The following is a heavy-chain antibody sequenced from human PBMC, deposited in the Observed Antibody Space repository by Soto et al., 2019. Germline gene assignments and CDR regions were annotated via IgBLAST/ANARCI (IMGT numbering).Heavy chain of an antibody. Sequence: QVQLQESGPGLVKPSGTLSLTCTVSGGSMSSSNWWNWVRQTPGKGLEWIGETHQSGRTNYNPSLKSRVTISVDKSKDRLSLDLSSVTAADTAVYYCARSEATVLDSWGQGTLVTVSS. D-gene: IGHD4-17*01. CDR3: ARSEATVLDS. CDR2: THQSGRT. V-gene: IGHV4-4*02. J-gene: IGHJ4*02. CDR1: GGSMSSSNW.